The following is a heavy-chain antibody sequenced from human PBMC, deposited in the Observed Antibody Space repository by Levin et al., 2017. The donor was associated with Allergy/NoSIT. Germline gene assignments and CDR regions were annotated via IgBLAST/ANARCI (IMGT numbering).Heavy chain of an antibody. Sequence: SETLSLTCTVSGGSISSYYWSWIRQPPGKGLEWIGYIYYSGSTNYNPSLKSRVTISVDTSKNPFSLKLSSVTAADTAVYYCARFVGIAARRPGYYFDYWGQGTLVTVSS. J-gene: IGHJ4*02. V-gene: IGHV4-59*01. CDR2: IYYSGST. D-gene: IGHD6-6*01. CDR3: ARFVGIAARRPGYYFDY. CDR1: GGSISSYY.